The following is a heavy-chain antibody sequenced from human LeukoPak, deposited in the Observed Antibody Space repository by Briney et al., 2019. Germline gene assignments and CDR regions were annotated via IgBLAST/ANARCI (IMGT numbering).Heavy chain of an antibody. CDR1: GFTVSSNS. CDR3: ARQKYLRGPDVEYFDY. Sequence: GGSLRLSCTVSGFTVSSNSTSWVRQAPGKGLEWVSFIYSDNTHYSDSVKGRFTISRDNSKNTLYLQMNSLRAEDTAVYYCARQKYLRGPDVEYFDYWGQGTLVTVSS. V-gene: IGHV3-53*01. D-gene: IGHD5/OR15-5a*01. J-gene: IGHJ4*02. CDR2: IYSDNT.